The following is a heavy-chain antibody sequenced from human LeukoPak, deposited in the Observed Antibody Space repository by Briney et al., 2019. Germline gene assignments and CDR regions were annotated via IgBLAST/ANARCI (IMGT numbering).Heavy chain of an antibody. CDR2: IYPGDSET. J-gene: IGHJ4*02. CDR1: GNSFNNHF. D-gene: IGHD3-10*01. CDR3: ARRSTVIRGVLEEAFDY. V-gene: IGHV5-51*01. Sequence: GDSLKISCKGSGNSFNNHFIGWVRQMPGKGLEWMGIIYPGDSETRYSPSFQGQVTISADKSISTVYLQWSSLEASGTAMCYCARRSTVIRGVLEEAFDYWGQGTLVTVSS.